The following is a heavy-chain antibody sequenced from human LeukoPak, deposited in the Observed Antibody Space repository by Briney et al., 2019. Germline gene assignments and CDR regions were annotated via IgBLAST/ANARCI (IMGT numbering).Heavy chain of an antibody. CDR2: ISYDGSNK. Sequence: PGGSLRLSCAASGFTSSSYAMHWVRQAPGKGLEWVAVISYDGSNKYYADSVKGRFTISRDNSKNTLYLQMNSLRAEDTAVYYCARDRGGGYNFHYYYYMDVWGKGTTVTVSS. V-gene: IGHV3-30*01. J-gene: IGHJ6*03. CDR1: GFTSSSYA. CDR3: ARDRGGGYNFHYYYYMDV. D-gene: IGHD5-24*01.